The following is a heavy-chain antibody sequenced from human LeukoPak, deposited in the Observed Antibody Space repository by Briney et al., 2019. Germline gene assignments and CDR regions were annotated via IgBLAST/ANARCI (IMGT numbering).Heavy chain of an antibody. CDR1: GGSVSSGSYY. Sequence: TSETLSLTCTVSGGSVSSGSYYWSWIRQPPGKGLEWIGYIYYSGSTNYNPSLKSRVTISVDTSKNQLSLKLTSVTAADTAVYYCARDSDSGYGPFASWGQGTLVTVSS. CDR3: ARDSDSGYGPFAS. CDR2: IYYSGST. J-gene: IGHJ4*02. V-gene: IGHV4-61*01. D-gene: IGHD5-12*01.